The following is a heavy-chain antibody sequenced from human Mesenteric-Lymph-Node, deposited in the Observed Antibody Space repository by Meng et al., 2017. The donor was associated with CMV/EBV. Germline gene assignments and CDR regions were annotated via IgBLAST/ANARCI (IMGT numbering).Heavy chain of an antibody. CDR2: ISSSYRSI. V-gene: IGHV3-21*01. CDR3: TRSTYYYDSSGYQYYFDY. D-gene: IGHD3-22*01. J-gene: IGHJ4*02. Sequence: GGSPRLSCAASGFTFTQYNMDWVRQAPGKGLEWVSTISSSYRSIYYADSVQGRFTISRDNAKSSLYLQMNSLSAEDTAVYYCTRSTYYYDSSGYQYYFDYWGQGTLVTVSS. CDR1: GFTFTQYN.